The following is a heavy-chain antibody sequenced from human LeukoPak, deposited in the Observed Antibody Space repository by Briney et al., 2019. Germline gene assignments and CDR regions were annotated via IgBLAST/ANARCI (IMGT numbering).Heavy chain of an antibody. CDR3: ARRIAAGGTPIGY. V-gene: IGHV1-24*01. CDR1: GFTFSNYG. J-gene: IGHJ4*02. D-gene: IGHD6-13*01. CDR2: FDPEDGET. Sequence: GGSLRLSCAASGFTFSNYGMHWVRQAPGKGLEWMGGFDPEDGETIYAQKFQGRVTMTEDTSTDTAYMELSSLRSEDTAVYYCARRIAAGGTPIGYWGQGTLVTVSS.